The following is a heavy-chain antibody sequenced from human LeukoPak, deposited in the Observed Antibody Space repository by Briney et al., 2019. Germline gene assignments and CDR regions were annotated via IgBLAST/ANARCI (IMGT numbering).Heavy chain of an antibody. V-gene: IGHV4-34*01. CDR1: GGSFSGYY. CDR3: ARGRYGWLPFDF. J-gene: IGHJ4*02. Sequence: SETLSLTCAVYGGSFSGYYWGWIRQPPGKGLEWIGEINHSGSTNYNPSLKSRVTISVDTSKNQFSLKLSSVTAADTALYYCARGRYGWLPFDFWGQGTLVTVSS. CDR2: INHSGST. D-gene: IGHD3-16*01.